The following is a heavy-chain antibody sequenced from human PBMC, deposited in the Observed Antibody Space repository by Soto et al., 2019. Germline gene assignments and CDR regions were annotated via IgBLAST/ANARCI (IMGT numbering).Heavy chain of an antibody. Sequence: GGSLRLSCAASGFAFRSYSMNWVRQAPGKGLEWVSHISFSSDTIYYADSVKGRFTISRDNAKNSLYLQMNSLRDDDTAMYYCVRDFHPFDYWGQGTLVTVSS. V-gene: IGHV3-48*02. CDR1: GFAFRSYS. J-gene: IGHJ4*02. CDR2: ISFSSDTI. CDR3: VRDFHPFDY.